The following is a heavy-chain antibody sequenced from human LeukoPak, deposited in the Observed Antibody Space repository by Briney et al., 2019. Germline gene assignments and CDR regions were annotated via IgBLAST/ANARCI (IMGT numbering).Heavy chain of an antibody. Sequence: ASVKVSCKASGYTFTIYAMNWVRQAPGQGLEWMGWINPNSGGTNYAQKFQGWVTMTRDTSISTAYMELSRLRSDDTAVYYCARAENPTYYDILTGHRPGVDYWGQGTLVTVSS. CDR1: GYTFTIYA. D-gene: IGHD3-9*01. J-gene: IGHJ4*02. CDR3: ARAENPTYYDILTGHRPGVDY. CDR2: INPNSGGT. V-gene: IGHV1-2*04.